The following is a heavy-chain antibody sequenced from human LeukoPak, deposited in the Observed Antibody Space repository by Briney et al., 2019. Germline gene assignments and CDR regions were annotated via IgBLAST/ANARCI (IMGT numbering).Heavy chain of an antibody. CDR3: GRGDITVMGGAFDM. Sequence: PSETLSLTCTVSGSSISSYYWSWIRQPAGKGLEWIGRIYTSGTTSYNPSLKSRVTMSVDTAKNQFSLKLASVTAADTAVYYCGRGDITVMGGAFDMGGEGTMVTVSS. J-gene: IGHJ3*02. CDR1: GSSISSYY. CDR2: IYTSGTT. V-gene: IGHV4-4*07. D-gene: IGHD3-22*01.